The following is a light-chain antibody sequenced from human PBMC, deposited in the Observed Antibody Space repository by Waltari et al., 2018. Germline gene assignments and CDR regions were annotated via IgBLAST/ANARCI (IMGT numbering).Light chain of an antibody. CDR1: KLGNKY. CDR2: KDD. CDR3: QAWDSGTVV. J-gene: IGLJ2*01. Sequence: SYELTQPPSVSVSPGQTASITCSADKLGNKYAYWYQQKSGQSPVLVIYKDDKRPSEMSERFSGSNSGNTATLTISGTQAMDEADYYCQAWDSGTVVFGGGTKLIVL. V-gene: IGLV3-1*01.